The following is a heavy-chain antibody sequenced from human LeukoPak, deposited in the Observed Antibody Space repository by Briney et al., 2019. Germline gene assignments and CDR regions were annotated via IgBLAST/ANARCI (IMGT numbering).Heavy chain of an antibody. J-gene: IGHJ4*02. CDR3: TRDVGSSPFDH. V-gene: IGHV3-33*01. CDR1: GFTFSSYG. CDR2: IWHDGSNK. Sequence: PGRSLRLSCAASGFTFSSYGMHWVRQAPGKGLEWVAVIWHDGSNKNYADSVKGRFTISRDNSKNTLYLQMDSLRAEDTAVYYCTRDVGSSPFDHWGQRTLVTVSS. D-gene: IGHD6-13*01.